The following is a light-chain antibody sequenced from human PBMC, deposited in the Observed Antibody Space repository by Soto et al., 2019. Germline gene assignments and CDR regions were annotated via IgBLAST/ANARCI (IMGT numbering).Light chain of an antibody. J-gene: IGKJ5*01. Sequence: EIVLTRSPGTLSLSPGERATLSCRASQSVSSSYLAWYQQKPGQAPRLXSYGASSRATGIPARFSGSGSGTEFTLTISSLKSEDFEVYYCQQYSKWPITFGQGTRLEIK. V-gene: IGKV3-20*01. CDR2: GAS. CDR3: QQYSKWPIT. CDR1: QSVSSSY.